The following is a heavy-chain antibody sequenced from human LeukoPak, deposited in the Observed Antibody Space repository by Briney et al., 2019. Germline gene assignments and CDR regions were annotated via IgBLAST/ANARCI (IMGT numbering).Heavy chain of an antibody. V-gene: IGHV4-59*08. J-gene: IGHJ3*02. CDR3: ARPIYTSSWYAFDI. Sequence: FETLSLTRTVSGASTSSSYWSWIRQSPGKGLEWIGYGYYSGSTYYNPSLTSRVTISVDMSKNQFSLRLNSVTAADTAVYYCARPIYTSSWYAFDIWGQGTMVTVSS. CDR1: GASTSSSY. D-gene: IGHD6-13*01. CDR2: GYYSGST.